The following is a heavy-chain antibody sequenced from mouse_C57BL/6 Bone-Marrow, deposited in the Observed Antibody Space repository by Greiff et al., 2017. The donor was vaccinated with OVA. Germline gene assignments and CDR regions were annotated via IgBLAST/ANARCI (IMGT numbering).Heavy chain of an antibody. Sequence: DVLLVESGGGLVKPGGSLKLSCAASGFTFSSYTMSWVRQTPEKRLEWVATISGGGGNTYYPDSVKGRFTISRDNAKNTLYLQMSSLRSEDTALYYCARNFKGGDWGKGTTLTVSS. V-gene: IGHV5-9*01. CDR3: ARNFKGGD. CDR2: ISGGGGNT. D-gene: IGHD3-3*01. CDR1: GFTFSSYT. J-gene: IGHJ2*01.